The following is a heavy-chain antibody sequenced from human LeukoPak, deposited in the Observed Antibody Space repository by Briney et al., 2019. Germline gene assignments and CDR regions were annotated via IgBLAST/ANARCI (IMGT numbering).Heavy chain of an antibody. D-gene: IGHD6-19*01. CDR3: ARPIRAAGSDAFDI. Sequence: PSETLSLTCTVSGYSISSGYYWGWIRQPPGKGLEWIGSIYHSGSTYYNPSLKSRVTISVDTSKNQFSLKLSSVTAADTAVYYCARPIRAAGSDAFDIWGQGTMVTVPS. V-gene: IGHV4-38-2*02. CDR1: GYSISSGYY. CDR2: IYHSGST. J-gene: IGHJ3*02.